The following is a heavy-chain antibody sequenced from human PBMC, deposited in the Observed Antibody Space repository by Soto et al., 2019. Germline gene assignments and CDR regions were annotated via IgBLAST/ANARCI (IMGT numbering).Heavy chain of an antibody. V-gene: IGHV4-39*02. J-gene: IGHJ6*02. CDR1: GGSISSSSYY. D-gene: IGHD3-22*01. Sequence: SETLSLTCTVSGGSISSSSYYWGWIRQPPGKGLEWIGSIYYSGSTYYNPSLKSRVTISVDTSKNQFSLQLNSLRAEDTAVYYCARDRGRPDLRDTHYYDSSDLDYGMDVWGQGTTVTVSS. CDR3: ARDRGRPDLRDTHYYDSSDLDYGMDV. CDR2: IYYSGST.